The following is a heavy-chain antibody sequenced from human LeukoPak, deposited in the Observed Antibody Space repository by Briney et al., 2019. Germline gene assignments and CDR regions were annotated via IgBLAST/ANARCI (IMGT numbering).Heavy chain of an antibody. CDR2: FSGSGGGT. J-gene: IGHJ4*02. V-gene: IGHV3-23*01. Sequence: GGSLRLSCAASGFTFSSYAMSWVRQAPGKGLECISGFSGSGGGTYYANSVKGRFTISRDNFKNTLYLQMTSLRAEDTAVYYCANDLGRKDIWGNYRWSAPEYWGQGTLVTVSS. CDR3: ANDLGRKDIWGNYRWSAPEY. CDR1: GFTFSSYA. D-gene: IGHD3-16*02.